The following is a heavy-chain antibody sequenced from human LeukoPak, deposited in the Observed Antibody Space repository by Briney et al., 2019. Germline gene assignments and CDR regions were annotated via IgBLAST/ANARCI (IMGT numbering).Heavy chain of an antibody. CDR3: ATEGARIAAAGTGVDAFDI. CDR2: FDPEDGET. CDR1: GYTLTELS. D-gene: IGHD6-13*01. V-gene: IGHV1-24*01. J-gene: IGHJ3*02. Sequence: ASVKVSFKVSGYTLTELSMHWVRQAPGKGLEWMGGFDPEDGETIYAQKFQGRVTMTEDTSTDTAYMELSSLRSEDTAVYYCATEGARIAAAGTGVDAFDIWGQGTMVTVSS.